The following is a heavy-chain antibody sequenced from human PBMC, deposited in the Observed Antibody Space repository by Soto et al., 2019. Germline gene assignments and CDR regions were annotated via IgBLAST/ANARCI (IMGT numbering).Heavy chain of an antibody. CDR2: IYYSGST. D-gene: IGHD6-6*01. CDR3: ARDYPRGQLADAFDI. Sequence: SETLSLTCTVSGGSISSGDYYWSWIRQPPGKGLEWIGYIYYSGSTYYNPSLKSRVTISVDTSKNQFSLKLSSVTAADTAVYYCARDYPRGQLADAFDIWGQGTMVTVSS. J-gene: IGHJ3*02. V-gene: IGHV4-30-4*01. CDR1: GGSISSGDYY.